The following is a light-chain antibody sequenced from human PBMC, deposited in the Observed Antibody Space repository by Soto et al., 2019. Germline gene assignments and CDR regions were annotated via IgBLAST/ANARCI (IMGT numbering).Light chain of an antibody. Sequence: DIQMTQSPSSLSASVGDRVTITCRASQGISNYLAWHQQKPGKVPKLLIYAASTLQSGVPSRFSGSGSWTDFNLTISGPQPEDVATYYCEKYNSGPSFAFGPGTKVDIK. CDR1: QGISNY. V-gene: IGKV1-27*01. J-gene: IGKJ3*01. CDR3: EKYNSGPSFA. CDR2: AAS.